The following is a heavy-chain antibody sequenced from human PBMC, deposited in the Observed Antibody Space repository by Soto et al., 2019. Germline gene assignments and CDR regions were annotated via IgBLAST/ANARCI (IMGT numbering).Heavy chain of an antibody. CDR3: ARLNSGGYFLLDY. CDR1: GDSISSYY. Sequence: PSETLSLTCNVSGDSISSYYWSWIRQPPGKGLEWIGYIYYSGSTNYNPSLKSRVTISVDTSKDQFSLKLSSVTAAYTAVYYCARLNSGGYFLLDYWGQGTLVTVSS. J-gene: IGHJ4*02. CDR2: IYYSGST. D-gene: IGHD1-26*01. V-gene: IGHV4-59*08.